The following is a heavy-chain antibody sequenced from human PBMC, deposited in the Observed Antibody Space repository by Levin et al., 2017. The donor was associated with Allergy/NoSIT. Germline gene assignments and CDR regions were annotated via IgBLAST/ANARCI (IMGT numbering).Heavy chain of an antibody. Sequence: GGSLRLSCVASGFNFDDYGMSWVRQVPGKGLEWVSGINWNGATTSYGDSVRGRFTISRDNAKNSLYLQMNSLRVEDTALYYCARPKEYGDYTALAYWGQGTLVSFSS. CDR1: GFNFDDYG. V-gene: IGHV3-20*04. J-gene: IGHJ4*02. CDR3: ARPKEYGDYTALAY. CDR2: INWNGATT. D-gene: IGHD4-17*01.